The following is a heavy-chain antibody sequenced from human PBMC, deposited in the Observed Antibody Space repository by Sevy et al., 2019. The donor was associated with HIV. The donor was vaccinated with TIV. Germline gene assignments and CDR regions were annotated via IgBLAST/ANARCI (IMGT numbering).Heavy chain of an antibody. D-gene: IGHD5-18*01. V-gene: IGHV3-64D*06. J-gene: IGHJ6*02. CDR2: ISSNGGST. CDR3: VKDLDSYGYLSLYYYGMDV. Sequence: QLGGSLRLSCSASGFTFSSYAMHWVRQAPGKGLEYVSAISSNGGSTYYADSVKGRFTISRDNSKNTLYLQMSSLRAEDTAVYYCVKDLDSYGYLSLYYYGMDVWGQGTTVTVSS. CDR1: GFTFSSYA.